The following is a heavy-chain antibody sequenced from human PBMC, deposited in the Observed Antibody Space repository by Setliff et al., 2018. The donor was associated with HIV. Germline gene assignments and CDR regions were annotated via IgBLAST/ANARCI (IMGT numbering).Heavy chain of an antibody. CDR3: ARQTTAPGYYYYMDV. J-gene: IGHJ6*03. CDR1: GYSFTSYW. Sequence: GESLKISCKGSGYSFTSYWIGWVRQMPGKGLEWMGIIYPGDSDTRYSPSFQGQVTISADKSISTAYLQWSSLKASDTAMYYCARQTTAPGYYYYMDVWGKGTTVTVSS. CDR2: IYPGDSDT. V-gene: IGHV5-51*01. D-gene: IGHD1-1*01.